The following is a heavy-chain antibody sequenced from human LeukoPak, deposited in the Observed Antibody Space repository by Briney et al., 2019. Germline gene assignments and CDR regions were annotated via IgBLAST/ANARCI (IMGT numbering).Heavy chain of an antibody. Sequence: GGSLRLSCAASGFTSSSYAMSWVRQAPGKGLEWVSSIRGSAGSTYYADSVKGRFAISRDNSKNTLYLQMNSLRAEDTAVYYCAKDVYGDYGGLDYWGQGTLVTVSS. D-gene: IGHD4-17*01. CDR2: IRGSAGST. CDR1: GFTSSSYA. V-gene: IGHV3-23*01. J-gene: IGHJ4*02. CDR3: AKDVYGDYGGLDY.